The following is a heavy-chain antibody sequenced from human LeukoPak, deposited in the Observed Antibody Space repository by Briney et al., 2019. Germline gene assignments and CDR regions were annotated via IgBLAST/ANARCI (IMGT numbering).Heavy chain of an antibody. CDR2: ISSHTANT. J-gene: IGHJ4*02. Sequence: ASVKVSCKASGYPFTLYGITWVRQAPGQGLEWLGWISSHTANTNYVQNLQDRVTLTTDTSTSTAYMELRSLRSDDTAVYYCAKSDYDSSGYYYDWGQGTLVTVSS. CDR1: GYPFTLYG. V-gene: IGHV1-18*01. CDR3: AKSDYDSSGYYYD. D-gene: IGHD3-22*01.